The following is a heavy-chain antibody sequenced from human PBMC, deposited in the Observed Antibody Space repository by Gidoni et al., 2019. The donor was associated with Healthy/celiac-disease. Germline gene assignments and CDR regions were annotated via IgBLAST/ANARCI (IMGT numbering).Heavy chain of an antibody. Sequence: QVQLQPCGARLLQPSETLSPTCAVHGGSFTGYYCSWIRQPPGKGLEWSGEINHSRSTNYNPSIKSRVTISVDTSKNQFSLKLSSVTAADTAVYYCARRVIFGAAADNDFDYWGQGTLVTVSS. V-gene: IGHV4-34*01. CDR2: INHSRST. CDR1: GGSFTGYY. J-gene: IGHJ4*02. D-gene: IGHD3-3*02. CDR3: ARRVIFGAAADNDFDY.